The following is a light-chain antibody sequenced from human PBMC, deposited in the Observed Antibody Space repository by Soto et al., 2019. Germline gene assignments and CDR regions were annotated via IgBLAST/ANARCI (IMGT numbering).Light chain of an antibody. CDR2: GAS. V-gene: IGKV3-20*01. Sequence: IVLTQSPGTLSLSTGERATLSSRASQSVTSSYLAWYQQKPGQAPRLLIYGASSRATGIPDRFSGSGSGTDFTLTISRLEPEDCAVYYCQQYGSSPRFGQGTKVDIK. CDR1: QSVTSSY. CDR3: QQYGSSPR. J-gene: IGKJ1*01.